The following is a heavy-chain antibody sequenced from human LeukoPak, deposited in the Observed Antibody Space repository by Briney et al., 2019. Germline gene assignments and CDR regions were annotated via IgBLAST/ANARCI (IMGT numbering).Heavy chain of an antibody. D-gene: IGHD3/OR15-3a*01. CDR2: ISGIGGST. V-gene: IGHV3-64*01. CDR3: AKYGTRARGNDFFEFDY. CDR1: GFTFSSYA. J-gene: IGHJ4*02. Sequence: PGGSLRLSCAASGFTFSSYAMHWVRQAPGKGLEYVSAISGIGGSTYYANSVKGRFTISRDNSKNTLYLQMGSLRAEDMAVYYCAKYGTRARGNDFFEFDYWGQGTLVTVSS.